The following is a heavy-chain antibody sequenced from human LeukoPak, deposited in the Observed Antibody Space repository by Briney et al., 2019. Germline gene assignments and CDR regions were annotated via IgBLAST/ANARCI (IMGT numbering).Heavy chain of an antibody. V-gene: IGHV4-59*01. J-gene: IGHJ4*02. CDR1: GGSISSYY. CDR3: ARGCLGDYYGSGSYCFDY. D-gene: IGHD3-10*01. CDR2: IYYSGST. Sequence: SETLSLTCTVSGGSISSYYWSWIRQPLGKGLEWIGYIYYSGSTNYNPSLKSRVTISVDTSKNQFSLKLSSVTAADTAVYYCARGCLGDYYGSGSYCFDYWGQGTLVTVSS.